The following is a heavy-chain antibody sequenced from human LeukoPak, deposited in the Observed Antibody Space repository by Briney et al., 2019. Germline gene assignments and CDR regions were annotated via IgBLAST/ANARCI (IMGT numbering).Heavy chain of an antibody. Sequence: ASVKVSCKASGYTFTGYYMHLVRQAPGQGLEWMGWINPNSGGTNYAQKFQGRVTMTRDTSISTAYMELSRLRSDDTAVYYCARDSSSSGYYYYYYMDVWGKGTTVTVSS. V-gene: IGHV1-2*02. CDR3: ARDSSSSGYYYYYYMDV. CDR2: INPNSGGT. D-gene: IGHD6-6*01. CDR1: GYTFTGYY. J-gene: IGHJ6*03.